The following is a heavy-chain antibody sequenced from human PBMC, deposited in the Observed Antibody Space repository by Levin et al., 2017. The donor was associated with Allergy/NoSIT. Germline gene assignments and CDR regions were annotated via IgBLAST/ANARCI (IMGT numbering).Heavy chain of an antibody. V-gene: IGHV6-1*01. CDR3: ARETCSGGNCYEFEY. Sequence: SETLSLTCAISGDSVSSNSAAWNWIRQSPSGGLEWLGRTKYRSKWSNDYALSVKSRITINSDTSKNQFSLQLKSVTPEDTAVYYCARETCSGGNCYEFEYWGQEPWSPSP. CDR2: TKYRSKWSN. CDR1: GDSVSSNSAA. J-gene: IGHJ4*01. D-gene: IGHD2-15*01.